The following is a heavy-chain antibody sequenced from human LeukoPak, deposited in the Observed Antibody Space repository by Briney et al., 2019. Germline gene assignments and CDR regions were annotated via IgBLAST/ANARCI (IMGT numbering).Heavy chain of an antibody. CDR2: INTNTGNP. D-gene: IGHD3-10*01. Sequence: GASVKVSCKASGYIFNHYTMNWVRQAPGQGLEWMGWINTNTGNPTYAQGFTGRFVFSLDTSVSTAYLQISSLKAEDTAVYYCARGYTMVRGVPMGYWGQGTLVTVSS. CDR1: GYIFNHYT. CDR3: ARGYTMVRGVPMGY. V-gene: IGHV7-4-1*02. J-gene: IGHJ4*02.